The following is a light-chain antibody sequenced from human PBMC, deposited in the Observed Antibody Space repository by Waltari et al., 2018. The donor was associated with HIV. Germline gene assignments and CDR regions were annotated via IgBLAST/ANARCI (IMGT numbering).Light chain of an antibody. V-gene: IGLV2-14*03. CDR2: DVS. CDR1: SNDVGGYNY. J-gene: IGLJ2*01. Sequence: QSALTQPASVSGSPGQSITISCTGTSNDVGGYNYVSWYQQHPGKVPKLMINDVSNQPSGVSYRFSGSKSGNTASLTISGLQAEDEADYYCSSYTSSTYVVFGGGTKLTVL. CDR3: SSYTSSTYVV.